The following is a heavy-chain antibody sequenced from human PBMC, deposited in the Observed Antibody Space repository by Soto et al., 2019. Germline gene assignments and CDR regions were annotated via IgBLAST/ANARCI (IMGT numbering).Heavy chain of an antibody. CDR2: IHYSGST. Sequence: PSETLSLTCTVSGESISSYYWGWIRQAPGKGLEWIGYIHYSGSTNYNPSLKSRVTISVDTPKNQFSLKVNSMTAADTAVYYCARGGLAARKGRWFDPWGQGTLVTVSS. V-gene: IGHV4-59*01. CDR1: GESISSYY. J-gene: IGHJ5*02. CDR3: ARGGLAARKGRWFDP. D-gene: IGHD6-6*01.